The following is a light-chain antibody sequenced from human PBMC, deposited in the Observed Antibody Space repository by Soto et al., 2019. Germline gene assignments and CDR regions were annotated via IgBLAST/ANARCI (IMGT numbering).Light chain of an antibody. J-gene: IGKJ1*01. CDR1: QCIINY. CDR2: AAS. Sequence: DIQMTQSPSSISASVGDKDTNTCRASQCIINYLAWYQQKPWKVPKLLFYAASTLLSVVPFRFSGSGSGTDFTLSVSSLQPEDGTTYYCQKYNTAPWTFGQGTKV. V-gene: IGKV1-27*01. CDR3: QKYNTAPWT.